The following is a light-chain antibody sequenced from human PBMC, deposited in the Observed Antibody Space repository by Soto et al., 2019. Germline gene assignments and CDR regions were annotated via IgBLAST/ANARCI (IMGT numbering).Light chain of an antibody. CDR3: QQYGGSPYT. Sequence: DIVLTQSPATLSLSPGEGATLSCRSSQYIASSYLAWYQRRRGQAPRLLIYGASSRATGIPDRFSGRGSGTDFTLTISRLEPEDFAVYYCQQYGGSPYTFGLGTKVDIK. V-gene: IGKV3-20*01. J-gene: IGKJ2*01. CDR2: GAS. CDR1: QYIASSY.